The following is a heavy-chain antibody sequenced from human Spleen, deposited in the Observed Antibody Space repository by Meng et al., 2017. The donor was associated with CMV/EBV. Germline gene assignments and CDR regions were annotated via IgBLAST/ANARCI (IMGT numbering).Heavy chain of an antibody. CDR1: GYTFTSYD. Sequence: ASVKVSCKASGYTFTSYDINWVRQATGQGLEWMGWMNPNSGNTGYAQKFQGRVTITRNTSISTAYMELSSLRSEDTAVYYCASIKGNDFWSGSHYYYGMDVWGQGTTVTVSS. D-gene: IGHD3-3*01. CDR3: ASIKGNDFWSGSHYYYGMDV. J-gene: IGHJ6*02. CDR2: MNPNSGNT. V-gene: IGHV1-8*03.